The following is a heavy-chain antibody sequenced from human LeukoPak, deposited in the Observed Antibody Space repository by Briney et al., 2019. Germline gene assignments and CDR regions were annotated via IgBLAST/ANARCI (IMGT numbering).Heavy chain of an antibody. J-gene: IGHJ6*03. CDR3: ARVAKGDYYGSGSPIYYCMDV. Sequence: PGGSLRLSCAASGFTFSSYAMSWVRQAPGKGLEWVSAISGSGGSTYYADSVKGRFTISRDNSKNTLYLQMNSLRAEDTAVYYCARVAKGDYYGSGSPIYYCMDVWGKGTTVTVSS. V-gene: IGHV3-23*01. D-gene: IGHD3-10*01. CDR2: ISGSGGST. CDR1: GFTFSSYA.